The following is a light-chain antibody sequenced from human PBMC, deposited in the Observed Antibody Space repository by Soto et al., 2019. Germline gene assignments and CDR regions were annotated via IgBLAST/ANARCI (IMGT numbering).Light chain of an antibody. Sequence: EIVLTQSPGPLSLSPGERATLSCRASQSVSNNYLAWYQRKAGQAPRLLIYGASSRATGIPHRFSGSGSGTDFTLTISRLEPEDFAVYYCQQYDNSPWTFGQGTKVAI. CDR2: GAS. J-gene: IGKJ1*01. CDR1: QSVSNNY. V-gene: IGKV3-20*01. CDR3: QQYDNSPWT.